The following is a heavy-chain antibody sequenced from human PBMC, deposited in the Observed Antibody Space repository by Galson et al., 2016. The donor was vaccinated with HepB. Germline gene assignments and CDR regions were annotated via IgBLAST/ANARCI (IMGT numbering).Heavy chain of an antibody. CDR1: GGSISITNW. D-gene: IGHD5-24*01. CDR2: IYYSGST. CDR3: ARQRRGGPSDY. J-gene: IGHJ4*02. Sequence: ETLSLTCALSGGSISITNWWSWVRQPPGKGLEWIGEIYYSGSTYYNPSLKSRVTISIDTSENQFSLRLSSVTAADKAVYYCARQRRGGPSDYWGQGTLVIVSS. V-gene: IGHV4-4*02.